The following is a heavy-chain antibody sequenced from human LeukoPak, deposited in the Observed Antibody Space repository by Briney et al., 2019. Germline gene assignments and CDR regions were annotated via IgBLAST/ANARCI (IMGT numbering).Heavy chain of an antibody. CDR3: AKVSDQQLAIFDY. Sequence: ASVKVSCKASGYTFTGYYMHWVRQAPGQGLEWMGWINPNSGGTSYAQKFQGRVTMTRDMSTSTVYMELSSLRSEDTAVYYCAKVSDQQLAIFDYWGQGTLVTVSS. CDR2: INPNSGGT. V-gene: IGHV1-2*02. D-gene: IGHD6-13*01. J-gene: IGHJ4*02. CDR1: GYTFTGYY.